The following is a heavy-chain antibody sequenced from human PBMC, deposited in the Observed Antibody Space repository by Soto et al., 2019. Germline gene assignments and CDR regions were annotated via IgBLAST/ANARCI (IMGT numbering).Heavy chain of an antibody. CDR2: ISYDGSNK. Sequence: QVQLVESGGGVVQPGRSLRLSCAASGFTFSSYGMHWVRQAPGKWLEWVAVISYDGSNKYYADSVKGRFTISRDNSKNTRYLQMNSLTAEDTAVYYCANDGTTVNSSYYGMDVWGQGTTVTVSS. CDR3: ANDGTTVNSSYYGMDV. D-gene: IGHD4-17*01. CDR1: GFTFSSYG. J-gene: IGHJ6*01. V-gene: IGHV3-30*18.